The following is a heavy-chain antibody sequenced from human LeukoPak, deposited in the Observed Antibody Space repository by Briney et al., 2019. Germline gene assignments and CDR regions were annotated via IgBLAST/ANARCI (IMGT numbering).Heavy chain of an antibody. D-gene: IGHD3-10*01. CDR2: IYYSGST. Sequence: SETLSLTCTVSGGSISSYYWSWVRQPPGKGLEWIGYIYYSGSTNYNPSLKSRVTISVDTSKNQFSLKLSSVTAADTAVYYCARTRGYFDYWGQGTLVTVSS. V-gene: IGHV4-59*01. CDR1: GGSISSYY. CDR3: ARTRGYFDY. J-gene: IGHJ4*02.